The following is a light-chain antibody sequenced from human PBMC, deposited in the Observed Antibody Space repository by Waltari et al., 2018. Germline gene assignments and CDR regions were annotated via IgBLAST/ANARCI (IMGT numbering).Light chain of an antibody. CDR1: SGSIASNF. V-gene: IGLV6-57*04. Sequence: FMLTQPHSVSESPGKTITISCTRSSGSIASNFVQWYQQRPGSAPTTVIYEDHQRPSGVPVQFSGSLDRSSNSASLTISGLKTEDEAEYYCQSYDGSGSWVFGGGTKLTVL. J-gene: IGLJ3*02. CDR2: EDH. CDR3: QSYDGSGSWV.